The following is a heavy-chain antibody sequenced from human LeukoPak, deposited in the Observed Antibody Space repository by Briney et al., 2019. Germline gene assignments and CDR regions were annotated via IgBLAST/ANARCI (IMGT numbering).Heavy chain of an antibody. CDR2: INHSGST. CDR1: GFTFSNYW. CDR3: ARARRLWYSSGWPHLDY. V-gene: IGHV4-34*01. D-gene: IGHD6-19*01. J-gene: IGHJ4*02. Sequence: GSLRLSCAASGFTFSNYWMSWIRQPPGKGLEWIGEINHSGSTNYNPSLKSRVTISVDTSKNQFSLKLSSVTAADTAVYYCARARRLWYSSGWPHLDYWGQGTLVTVSS.